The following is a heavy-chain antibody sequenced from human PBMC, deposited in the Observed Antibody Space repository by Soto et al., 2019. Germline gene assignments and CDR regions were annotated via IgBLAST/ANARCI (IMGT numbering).Heavy chain of an antibody. CDR3: AREGNYQGEGWFDP. CDR1: GDSISSSSYF. J-gene: IGHJ5*02. D-gene: IGHD1-7*01. V-gene: IGHV4-39*07. Sequence: QLQLQESGPGLVKPSETLSLTCTVSGDSISSSSYFWGWIRQSPWTGLEWIGSIDYTGSMYYNPSLKSRVTISVDTSKNQFSLKLSSVTAADTTVYYCAREGNYQGEGWFDPWGQGTLVTVSS. CDR2: IDYTGSM.